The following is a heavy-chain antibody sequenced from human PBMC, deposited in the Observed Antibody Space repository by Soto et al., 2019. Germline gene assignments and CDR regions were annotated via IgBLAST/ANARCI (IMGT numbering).Heavy chain of an antibody. Sequence: QLQLQESGSGLVKPSQTLSLTCAVSGGSISSGGYSWSWIRQPPGKGLEWIGYIYNSGSTYYNPSLKSRVTISVDMSKNQFSLKLSSVTAADTAVYYCAREIAAACREGYFDYWGQGTLVTVSS. D-gene: IGHD6-13*01. V-gene: IGHV4-30-2*01. CDR1: GGSISSGGYS. CDR3: AREIAAACREGYFDY. CDR2: IYNSGST. J-gene: IGHJ4*02.